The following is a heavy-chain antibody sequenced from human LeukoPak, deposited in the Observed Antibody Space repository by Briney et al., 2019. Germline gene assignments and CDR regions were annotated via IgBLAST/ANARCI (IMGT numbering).Heavy chain of an antibody. CDR3: ARVSLVGARYYFDY. J-gene: IGHJ4*02. D-gene: IGHD1-26*01. Sequence: SETLSLTCAVYGGSFSGYYWSWIRQPPGKGLEWIGEINHSGSTNYNPSLKSRVTISVDKSKNQFSLKLSSVTAADTAVYYCARVSLVGARYYFDYWGQGTLVTVSS. CDR1: GGSFSGYY. V-gene: IGHV4-34*01. CDR2: INHSGST.